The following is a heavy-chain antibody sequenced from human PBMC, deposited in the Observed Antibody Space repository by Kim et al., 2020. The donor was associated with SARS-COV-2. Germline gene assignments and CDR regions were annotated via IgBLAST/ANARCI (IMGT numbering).Heavy chain of an antibody. D-gene: IGHD2-2*01. CDR3: AYCSSTSSMTGYLY. CDR2: INAGNGNT. CDR1: GYTFTSYA. J-gene: IGHJ4*02. V-gene: IGHV1-3*01. Sequence: ASVKVSCKASGYTFTSYAMHWVRQAPGQRLEWMGWINAGNGNTKYSQKFQGRVTITRETSASTAYMELSSLRSEDTAVYYCAYCSSTSSMTGYLYWGQGTLVTVSS.